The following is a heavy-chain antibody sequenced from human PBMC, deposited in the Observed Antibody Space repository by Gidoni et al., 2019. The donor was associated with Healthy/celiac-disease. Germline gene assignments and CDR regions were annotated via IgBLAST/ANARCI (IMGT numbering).Heavy chain of an antibody. D-gene: IGHD6-13*01. Sequence: KVSCNASGGPFSSYAISWVRQAPGQGLEWMGGIIPIFGTANYAQKFQGRVTITADESTSTAYMELSSLRSEDTTVYYCAREGGSSSWFDYWGQGTLVTVSS. CDR1: GGPFSSYA. CDR2: IIPIFGTA. J-gene: IGHJ4*02. V-gene: IGHV1-69*01. CDR3: AREGGSSSWFDY.